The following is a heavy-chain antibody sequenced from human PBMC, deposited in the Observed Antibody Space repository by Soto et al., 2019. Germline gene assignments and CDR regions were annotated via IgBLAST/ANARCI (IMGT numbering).Heavy chain of an antibody. Sequence: SVPVSCKASVGTFSIYAITCVRQAPGQGLEWMGGIIPIFGTANYAQKFQGRVTITADESTSTAYMELSSLRSEDTAVYYCARDLKPPYYYDSSGYDYWGQGTLVNVSA. D-gene: IGHD3-22*01. CDR2: IIPIFGTA. V-gene: IGHV1-69*01. CDR1: VGTFSIYA. J-gene: IGHJ4*02. CDR3: ARDLKPPYYYDSSGYDY.